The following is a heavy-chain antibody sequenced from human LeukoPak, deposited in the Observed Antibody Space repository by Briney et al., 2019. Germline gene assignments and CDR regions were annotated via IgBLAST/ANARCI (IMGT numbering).Heavy chain of an antibody. V-gene: IGHV3-33*01. CDR1: GFTFSSYA. CDR2: VWHDGSNR. Sequence: GGSLRLSCTAPGFTFSSYAIHWIRQAPGKGLEWVALVWHDGSNRYSADSVKGRFTISRDNFKNTVYLQMNSLRAEDTAVYYCARELFGSGSCPDYWGQGTLVTVSS. J-gene: IGHJ4*02. CDR3: ARELFGSGSCPDY. D-gene: IGHD3-10*01.